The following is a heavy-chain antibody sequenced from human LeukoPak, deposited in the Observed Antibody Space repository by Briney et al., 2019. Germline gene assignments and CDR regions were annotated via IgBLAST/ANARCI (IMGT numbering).Heavy chain of an antibody. CDR2: IYTSGST. CDR3: ARSFSSRYCSGGSCFHRGGWFDP. CDR1: GDSISSGSYC. J-gene: IGHJ5*02. Sequence: SETLSLTCTVSGDSISSGSYCWSWIRQPAGKGLEWIGRIYTSGSTNYNPSLKSRVTISVDTSKNQFSLKLSSVTAADTAVYYCARSFSSRYCSGGSCFHRGGWFDPWGQGTLVTVSS. V-gene: IGHV4-61*02. D-gene: IGHD2-15*01.